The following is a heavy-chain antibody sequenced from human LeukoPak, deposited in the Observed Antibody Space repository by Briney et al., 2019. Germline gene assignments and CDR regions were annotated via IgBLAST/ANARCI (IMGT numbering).Heavy chain of an antibody. J-gene: IGHJ4*01. Sequence: PSETLSLTCTVSRGSISSDYWTWIRQPPGKGLEWIGYIYYSGSTNCNPSLKSRVTISVDTSKNQFSLKLTSVTAADTAVYYCARGVNSGYFDYCGQGTLVTVSS. D-gene: IGHD1-26*01. CDR2: IYYSGST. V-gene: IGHV4-59*01. CDR3: ARGVNSGYFDY. CDR1: RGSISSDY.